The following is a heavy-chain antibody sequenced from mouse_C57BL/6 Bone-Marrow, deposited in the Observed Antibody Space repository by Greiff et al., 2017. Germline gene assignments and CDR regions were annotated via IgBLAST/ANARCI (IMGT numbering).Heavy chain of an antibody. CDR3: ASNWDYWYFDV. J-gene: IGHJ1*03. Sequence: EVMLVESGGGLVKPGGSLKLSCAASGFTFSDYGMHWVRQAPEKGLEWVAYISSGSNTIYYADTVKGRFTISRDNAKNTLFLQMTSLRSEDTAMYYCASNWDYWYFDVWGTGTTVTVSS. V-gene: IGHV5-17*01. CDR2: ISSGSNTI. CDR1: GFTFSDYG. D-gene: IGHD4-1*01.